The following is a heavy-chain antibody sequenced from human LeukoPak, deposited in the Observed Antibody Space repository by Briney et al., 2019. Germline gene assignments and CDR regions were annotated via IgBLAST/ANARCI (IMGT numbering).Heavy chain of an antibody. CDR3: ARDHGDCSGGSCYGGWFDP. CDR1: GDSISSTNYY. CDR2: IYYSGST. Sequence: PSETLSLTCTVSGDSISSTNYYWGWIRQPPGKGLEWIGSIYYSGSTYYNPSLESRVTISVDTSKNQFSLKLSSVTAADTAVYYCARDHGDCSGGSCYGGWFDPWGQGTLVTVSS. D-gene: IGHD2-15*01. J-gene: IGHJ5*02. V-gene: IGHV4-39*07.